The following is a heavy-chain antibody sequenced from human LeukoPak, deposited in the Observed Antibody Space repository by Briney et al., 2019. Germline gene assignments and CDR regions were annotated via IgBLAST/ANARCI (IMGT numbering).Heavy chain of an antibody. J-gene: IGHJ4*02. CDR2: MYPNDGNT. D-gene: IGHD5/OR15-5a*01. CDR3: ARDSVSPMVEFDY. CDR1: GYSFTGYY. Sequence: ASVKVSCKASGYSFTGYYMYWVRQAPGQGLEWMGWMYPNDGNTGYAQRFQGRLTITRNTSISTAYMELSSLRSDDTAVYYCARDSVSPMVEFDYWGQGTLVTVSS. V-gene: IGHV1-8*03.